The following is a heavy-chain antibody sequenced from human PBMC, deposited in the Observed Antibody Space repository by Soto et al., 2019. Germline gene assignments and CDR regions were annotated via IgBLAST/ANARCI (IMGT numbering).Heavy chain of an antibody. CDR3: EKDQGAHTYYDFWSGYSQLYYFDY. Sequence: PGGSLRLSCEASGFTFSSYAMSWVRQAPGKGLEWVSAISGSGGSTYYADSVKGRCTISRDNSKNTLYLQMNSLRAEDTAVYYCEKDQGAHTYYDFWSGYSQLYYFDYWGQGTLVTVSS. J-gene: IGHJ4*02. V-gene: IGHV3-23*01. CDR2: ISGSGGST. D-gene: IGHD3-3*01. CDR1: GFTFSSYA.